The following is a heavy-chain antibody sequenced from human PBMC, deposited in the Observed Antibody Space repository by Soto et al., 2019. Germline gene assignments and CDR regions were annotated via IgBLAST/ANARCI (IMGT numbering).Heavy chain of an antibody. CDR1: GFTFSSYA. CDR2: ISGSGGST. D-gene: IGHD2-2*01. CDR3: AKVGGEGYCSSTSCYYFDY. V-gene: IGHV3-23*01. J-gene: IGHJ4*02. Sequence: EVQLLESGGGLVQPGGSLRLSCAASGFTFSSYAMSWVRQAPGKGLEWVSAISGSGGSTYYADSGKGRFTISRDNTKNTLYLQIISRRAEDTAVYYCAKVGGEGYCSSTSCYYFDYWGQGTLVTVSS.